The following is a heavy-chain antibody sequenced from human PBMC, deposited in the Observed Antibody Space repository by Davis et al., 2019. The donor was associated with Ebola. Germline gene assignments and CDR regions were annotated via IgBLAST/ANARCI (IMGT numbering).Heavy chain of an antibody. Sequence: AASVKVSCKASGYTFTGYYMHWVRQAPGQGLEWMEWINPNSGGTNYAQKLQGRVTMTTDTSTSTAYMELRSLRSDDTAVYYCARDPPSEWLYYYGMDVWGQGTTVTVSS. CDR1: GYTFTGYY. CDR3: ARDPPSEWLYYYGMDV. J-gene: IGHJ6*02. D-gene: IGHD3-3*01. V-gene: IGHV1-2*02. CDR2: INPNSGGT.